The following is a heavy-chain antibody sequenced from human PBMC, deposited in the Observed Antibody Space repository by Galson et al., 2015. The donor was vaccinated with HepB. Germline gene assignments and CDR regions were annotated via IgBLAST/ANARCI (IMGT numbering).Heavy chain of an antibody. CDR1: GGSSTAYY. V-gene: IGHV4-34*01. D-gene: IGHD4-23*01. CDR2: INGRGST. CDR3: ATRIRWSDRPFDY. J-gene: IGHJ4*02. Sequence: LSLTCAVYGGSSTAYYWSWIRQPPGKGLEWVGEINGRGSTNYNPSLTSRVTISVDKSKNQFSLNLRSVTAADTAVYYCATRIRWSDRPFDYWGLGTLVTVSS.